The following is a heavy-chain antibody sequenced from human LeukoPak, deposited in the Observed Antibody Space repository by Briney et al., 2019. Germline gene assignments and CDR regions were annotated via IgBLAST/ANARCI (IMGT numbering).Heavy chain of an antibody. J-gene: IGHJ4*02. CDR3: ARGAVAGPISSFDY. CDR2: VYFSGTT. CDR1: GGSISSGGYY. Sequence: PSETLSLTCTVSGGSISSGGYYWVWIRQPPGKGLEWIGTVYFSGTTYYNPSLNSRVTISVDTSKNQFSLKLSSVTAADTVVYYCARGAVAGPISSFDYWGQGNLVTVSS. V-gene: IGHV4-39*07. D-gene: IGHD6-19*01.